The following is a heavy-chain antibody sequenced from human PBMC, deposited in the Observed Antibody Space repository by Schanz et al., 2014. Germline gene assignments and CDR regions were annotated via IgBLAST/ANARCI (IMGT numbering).Heavy chain of an antibody. D-gene: IGHD5-18*01. CDR3: AKDAENTAMITDYFDY. J-gene: IGHJ4*02. CDR2: ISGSGGNT. Sequence: EVQLLESGGGLVQPGGSLRLSCAASGFIFRGYAMSWVRQAPGRGLEWVSIISGSGGNTYYADAVRGRFTISRDNSKTTVYLQMNSLRAEDTAVYYCAKDAENTAMITDYFDYWGQGTLVTVSS. CDR1: GFIFRGYA. V-gene: IGHV3-23*01.